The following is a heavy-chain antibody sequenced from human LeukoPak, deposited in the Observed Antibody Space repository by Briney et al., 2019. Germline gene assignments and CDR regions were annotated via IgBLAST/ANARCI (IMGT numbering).Heavy chain of an antibody. V-gene: IGHV4-34*01. CDR3: ARGRDSSGSSVYLYYGMDV. Sequence: SETLSLTCAVYGGSFSGYYWSWLRQPPGKGLEWIGEINHSGSTNYNPSLKSRVTISVDTSKNQFSLKLSSVTAADTAVYYCARGRDSSGSSVYLYYGMDVWGQGTTVTVSS. J-gene: IGHJ6*02. CDR2: INHSGST. D-gene: IGHD6-19*01. CDR1: GGSFSGYY.